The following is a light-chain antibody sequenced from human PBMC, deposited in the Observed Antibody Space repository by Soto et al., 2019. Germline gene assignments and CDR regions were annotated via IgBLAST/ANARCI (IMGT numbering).Light chain of an antibody. CDR2: DAS. Sequence: DIQMTQSPSSLSASVGDRVTIACQASQDISNYLNWYQKKPGIAPKLLIFDASTLETGVPSRFTGSGSGTHFSLTISSLQPEDTAIYFCQQYDNFPYTFGQGTKLEIK. CDR1: QDISNY. V-gene: IGKV1-33*01. J-gene: IGKJ2*01. CDR3: QQYDNFPYT.